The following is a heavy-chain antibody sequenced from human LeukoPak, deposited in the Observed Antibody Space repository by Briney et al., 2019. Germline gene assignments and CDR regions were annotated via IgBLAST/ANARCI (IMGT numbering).Heavy chain of an antibody. D-gene: IGHD6-19*01. CDR2: IYYSGST. Sequence: SETLSLTCTVSGGSISSSSYYWGWIRQPPGKGLEWIGSIYYSGSTYYNPSLKSRVTISVDTSKNQFSLKLSSVTAADTVVYYCASFLSGWDYWGQGTLVTVSS. CDR3: ASFLSGWDY. CDR1: GGSISSSSYY. V-gene: IGHV4-39*01. J-gene: IGHJ4*02.